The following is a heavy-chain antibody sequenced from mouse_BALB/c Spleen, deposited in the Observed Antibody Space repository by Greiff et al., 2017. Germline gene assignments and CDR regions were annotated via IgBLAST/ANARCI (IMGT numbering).Heavy chain of an antibody. CDR1: GYTFTDYA. V-gene: IGHV1S137*01. D-gene: IGHD4-1*01. CDR2: ISTYYGDA. Sequence: QVQLQQSGAELVRPGVSVKISCKGSGYTFTDYAMHWVKQSHAKSLEWIGVISTYYGDASYNQKFKGKATMAVDKSSSTAYMELARLTSEDSAIYYCARWEGPDGRFAYWGQGTLVTVSA. CDR3: ARWEGPDGRFAY. J-gene: IGHJ3*01.